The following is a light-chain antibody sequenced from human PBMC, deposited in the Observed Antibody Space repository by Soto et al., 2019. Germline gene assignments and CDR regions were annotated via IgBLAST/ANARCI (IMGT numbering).Light chain of an antibody. Sequence: QLVLTQSPSASASLGASVKLTCTLSSGHSSDAIAWHQQQPEKGPRLLMNLNSDGSHTKGDVIPDRFSGSSSGAERYLTISSLQSEDEADYYCQTWGTGIVVFGGGTKLTVL. V-gene: IGLV4-69*01. CDR1: SGHSSDA. CDR2: LNSDGSH. CDR3: QTWGTGIVV. J-gene: IGLJ2*01.